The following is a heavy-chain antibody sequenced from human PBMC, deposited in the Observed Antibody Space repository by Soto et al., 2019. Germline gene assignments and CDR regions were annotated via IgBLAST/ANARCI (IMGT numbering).Heavy chain of an antibody. V-gene: IGHV4-61*01. CDR2: IYYSGST. D-gene: IGHD6-13*01. Sequence: PSETLALTCTVSGGSVSSGSYYWSWIRQPPGKGLEWIVYIYYSGSTNYNPSLKSRVLITVDTSKNQFSQKLISVTAADTDVYYCARVEQLPHYYYSGIDVWGQGTTVTVSS. CDR3: ARVEQLPHYYYSGIDV. J-gene: IGHJ6*02. CDR1: GGSVSSGSYY.